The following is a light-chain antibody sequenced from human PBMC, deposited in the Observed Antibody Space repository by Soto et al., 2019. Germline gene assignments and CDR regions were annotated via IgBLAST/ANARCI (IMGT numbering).Light chain of an antibody. CDR1: STNIGNNY. J-gene: IGLJ2*01. V-gene: IGLV1-51*01. CDR3: GTWDRSMGTGV. Sequence: QSVLTQPPSVSASPGQKVTISCTGSSTNIGNNYVSWYQQFPGTAPNHLIYDNNKRPSGIPPRLSCSRSGTSATLGITGRQTGDDADYYCGTWDRSMGTGVFGGGTKLTVL. CDR2: DNN.